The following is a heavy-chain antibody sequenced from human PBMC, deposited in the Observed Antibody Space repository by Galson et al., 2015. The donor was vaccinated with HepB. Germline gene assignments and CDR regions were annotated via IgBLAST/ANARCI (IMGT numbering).Heavy chain of an antibody. CDR3: ATYYGSGKSYYADY. J-gene: IGHJ4*02. CDR2: ISYDGSNK. V-gene: IGHV3-30-3*01. D-gene: IGHD3-10*01. CDR1: GFTFSSRA. Sequence: SLRLSCAASGFTFSSRAMHWVRRAPGEGLEWVAVISYDGSNKYYADSVKGRFTISRDNSKNTLYLQMNSLRAEDTAVYYCATYYGSGKSYYADYWGQGTLVTVSS.